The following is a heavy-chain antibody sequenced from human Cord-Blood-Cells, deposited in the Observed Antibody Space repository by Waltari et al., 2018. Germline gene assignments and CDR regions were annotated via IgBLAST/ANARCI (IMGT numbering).Heavy chain of an antibody. V-gene: IGHV4-59*11. CDR3: ARDASYDILTGYYDY. D-gene: IGHD3-9*01. CDR2: IYYSGST. CDR1: GGSISSHY. J-gene: IGHJ4*02. Sequence: QVQLQESGPGLVKPSETLSLTCTVSGGSISSHYWSWIRQPPGKGLEWIGYIYYSGSTNYNPSLKSRVTISVDTSKNQFSLKLSSVTAADTAVYYCARDASYDILTGYYDYWGQGTLVTVSS.